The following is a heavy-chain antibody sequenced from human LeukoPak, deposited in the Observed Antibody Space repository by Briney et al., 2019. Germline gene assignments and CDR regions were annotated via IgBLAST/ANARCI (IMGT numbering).Heavy chain of an antibody. V-gene: IGHV4-34*01. D-gene: IGHD3-22*01. Sequence: SETLSLTCAVYGGSFSGYYWSWIRQPPGKGLEWIGEINHSGSTNYNPSLKSRVTISVDTSKNQFSLKLSSVTAADTAVYYCASYDSSGPIDYWGQGTLVTVSS. CDR1: GGSFSGYY. CDR3: ASYDSSGPIDY. CDR2: INHSGST. J-gene: IGHJ4*02.